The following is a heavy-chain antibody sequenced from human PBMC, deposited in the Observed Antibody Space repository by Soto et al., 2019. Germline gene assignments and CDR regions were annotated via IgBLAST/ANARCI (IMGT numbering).Heavy chain of an antibody. J-gene: IGHJ4*02. CDR1: GGSFDNHV. Sequence: QVQLVQSGSEVKKPGSSMKVSCKASGGSFDNHVFAWVRQAPGQGLEWLGQIIPAYGASNYAQKFQGRITITADESTSSAHMELSSLTSADTAVYYCARSPRGIIVVVSTGFDSWGQGTRITVAS. V-gene: IGHV1-69*01. CDR2: IIPAYGAS. D-gene: IGHD2-15*01. CDR3: ARSPRGIIVVVSTGFDS.